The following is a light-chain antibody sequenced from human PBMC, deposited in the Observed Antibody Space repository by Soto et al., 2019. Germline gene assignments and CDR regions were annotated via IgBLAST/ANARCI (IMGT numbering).Light chain of an antibody. CDR3: TSYAGSYSVFYV. Sequence: QSVLTQPPSASGSPGQSVTISCTGTSSDVGAYNYVSWYQQLPGKAPKLIIYEVSKRPSGVPDRFSGSKSGNTASLTVSGLQAEDDADYYCTSYAGSYSVFYVFGPGTMVTV. CDR2: EVS. J-gene: IGLJ1*01. V-gene: IGLV2-8*01. CDR1: SSDVGAYNY.